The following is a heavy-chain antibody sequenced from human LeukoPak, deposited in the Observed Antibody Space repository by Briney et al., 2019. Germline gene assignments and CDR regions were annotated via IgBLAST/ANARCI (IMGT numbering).Heavy chain of an antibody. CDR3: ARGQDWFDL. Sequence: SQTLSLTCTVSGDSISSGSYYWSWIRQPAGKGLEWIGRIYRSGSTNYNPSLKSRVTISVDTSKNQFSLKLSSVTAADTAVYYCARGQDWFDLWGQGTLVTVSS. J-gene: IGHJ5*02. CDR2: IYRSGST. V-gene: IGHV4-61*02. CDR1: GDSISSGSYY.